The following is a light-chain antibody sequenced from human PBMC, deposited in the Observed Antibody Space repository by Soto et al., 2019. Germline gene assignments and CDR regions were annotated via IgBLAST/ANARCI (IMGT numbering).Light chain of an antibody. Sequence: DIQMTQSPSTLSATVGERVTITCRASQSISGWLAWYQQKPGKAPKLLIYDASSLEGGVPSRFSGSGSGTEFTLTISSLQPEDFAVYYCQQYNNWPLFGQGTRLEIK. J-gene: IGKJ5*01. CDR3: QQYNNWPL. CDR2: DAS. CDR1: QSISGW. V-gene: IGKV1-5*01.